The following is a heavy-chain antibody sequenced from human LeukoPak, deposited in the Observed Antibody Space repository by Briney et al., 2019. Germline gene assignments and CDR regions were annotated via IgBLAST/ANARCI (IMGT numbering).Heavy chain of an antibody. CDR3: ATVGGGLVGATNFDY. CDR1: GYTLTELS. Sequence: GASVKVSCKVSGYTLTELSMHWVRQAPGKGLEWMGGFDPEDGETIYAQKFQGRVTMTEDTSTDTAYMELSSLRSEDTAVYYCATVGGGLVGATNFDYWGQGTLVTVSS. V-gene: IGHV1-24*01. D-gene: IGHD1-26*01. CDR2: FDPEDGET. J-gene: IGHJ4*02.